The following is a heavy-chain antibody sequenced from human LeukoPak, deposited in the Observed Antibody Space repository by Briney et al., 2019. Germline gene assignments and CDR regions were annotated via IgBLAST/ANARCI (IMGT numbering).Heavy chain of an antibody. CDR1: GFTVSSNY. Sequence: GRSLRLSCAASGFTVSSNYMSWVRQAPGKGLEWVSVIYSGGSTYYADSVKGRFTISRDNSKNTLYLQMNSLRAEDTAVYYCAREDGDYTVDYWGQGTLVTVSS. V-gene: IGHV3-53*01. J-gene: IGHJ4*02. D-gene: IGHD4-17*01. CDR2: IYSGGST. CDR3: AREDGDYTVDY.